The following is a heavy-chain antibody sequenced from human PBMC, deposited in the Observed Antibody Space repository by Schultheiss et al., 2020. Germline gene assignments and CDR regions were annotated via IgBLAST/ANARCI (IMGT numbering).Heavy chain of an antibody. Sequence: SETLSLTCTVSGGSISSFYWSWVRQPPGKGLEWIGFISYSGSTSYNPSLKSRVTISIATSTNKFSLKLTSVAAADTAVYYCARAPYGDYSDYWGQGTLVTVSS. CDR2: ISYSGST. J-gene: IGHJ4*02. V-gene: IGHV4-59*08. CDR3: ARAPYGDYSDY. CDR1: GGSISSFY. D-gene: IGHD4-17*01.